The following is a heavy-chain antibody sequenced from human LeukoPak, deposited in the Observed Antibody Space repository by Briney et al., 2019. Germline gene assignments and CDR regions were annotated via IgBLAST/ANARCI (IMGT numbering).Heavy chain of an antibody. CDR2: IYPGDSDT. J-gene: IGHJ5*02. CDR3: ARRNTYYYGSGSQTKYNWFDP. Sequence: GESLKISCKGSGYSFTSYWIGWVRQMPGKGLEWMGIIYPGDSDTRYSPSFQGQVTISADKSISTAYPQWSSLKASDTAMYYCARRNTYYYGSGSQTKYNWFDPWGQGTLVTVSS. D-gene: IGHD3-10*01. V-gene: IGHV5-51*01. CDR1: GYSFTSYW.